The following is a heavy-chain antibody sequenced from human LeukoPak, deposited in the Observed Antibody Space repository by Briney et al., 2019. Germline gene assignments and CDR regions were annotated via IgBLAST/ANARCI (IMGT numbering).Heavy chain of an antibody. D-gene: IGHD5-18*01. V-gene: IGHV3-21*01. CDR1: GFTFSRYS. CDR2: ISNIGTSI. CDR3: APEGTAMVEHLDFDY. Sequence: SGGSLRLSCAVSGFTFSRYSMNWVRQAPGKGLEWVSSISNIGTSIYYANSVKGRFTISRDNAKNSLYLQMDSLRAEDTAVYYCAPEGTAMVEHLDFDYWGQGTLVTVSS. J-gene: IGHJ4*02.